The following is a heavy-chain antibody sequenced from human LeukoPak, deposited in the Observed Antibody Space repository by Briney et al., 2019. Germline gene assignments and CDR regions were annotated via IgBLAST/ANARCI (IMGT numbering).Heavy chain of an antibody. Sequence: SETLSLTCAVYGGSFSGYYWSWIRQPPGKGLEWIGEINHSGSTNYNPSLKSRVTISVDTSKNQFSLKLSSVTAADTAVYYCARGLVAAAGYYYYGMDWGKGTTVTVSS. CDR3: ARGLVAAAGYYYYGMD. CDR1: GGSFSGYY. J-gene: IGHJ6*04. D-gene: IGHD6-13*01. CDR2: INHSGST. V-gene: IGHV4-34*01.